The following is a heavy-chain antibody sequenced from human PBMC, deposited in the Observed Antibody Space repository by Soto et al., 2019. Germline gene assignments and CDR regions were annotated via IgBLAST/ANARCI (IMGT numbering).Heavy chain of an antibody. CDR3: ARGSPHCSSTSCAHGAGYYYYYMDV. V-gene: IGHV4-34*01. J-gene: IGHJ6*03. CDR1: GGSFSGYY. D-gene: IGHD2-2*01. CDR2: INHSGST. Sequence: SETLSLTCAVYGGSFSGYYWSWIRQPPGKGLEWIGEINHSGSTNYNPSLKSRVTISVDTSKNQFSLKLSSVTAADTAVYYCARGSPHCSSTSCAHGAGYYYYYMDVWGKGTTVTVSS.